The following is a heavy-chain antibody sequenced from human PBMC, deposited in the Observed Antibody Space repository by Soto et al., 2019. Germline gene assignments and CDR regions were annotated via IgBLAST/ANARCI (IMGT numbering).Heavy chain of an antibody. CDR1: GFTLSLYT. J-gene: IGHJ6*02. CDR2: LGVSDDR. D-gene: IGHD3-3*01. V-gene: IGHV3-21*01. CDR3: AKGPTIFGVSISYSFYYGLDV. Sequence: VQLLESGGGLVKPGGSLKLSCAASGFTLSLYTINWVRQAPGKGLEWVSSLGVSDDRFYADSVKGRFTISRDNAKNSLYLEMHGLRAEDTAVYYCAKGPTIFGVSISYSFYYGLDVWGQGTTVTVSS.